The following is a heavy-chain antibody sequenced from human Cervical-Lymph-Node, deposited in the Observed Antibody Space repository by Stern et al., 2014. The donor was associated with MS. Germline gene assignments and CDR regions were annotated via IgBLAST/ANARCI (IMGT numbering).Heavy chain of an antibody. CDR3: ARITGSGGAFDY. J-gene: IGHJ4*02. V-gene: IGHV2-70*04. D-gene: IGHD2-21*01. CDR1: GFSLSTSGMR. CDR2: LGWDDYK. Sequence: QITLKESGPALVKPTQTLTLTCTFSGFSLSTSGMRVNWIRQPPGQALEWLARLGWDDYKFYTPSLTHKPTLSKHTTKNQAVPLMTNMDPVDTATYYCARITGSGGAFDYWGQGTLVTVSS.